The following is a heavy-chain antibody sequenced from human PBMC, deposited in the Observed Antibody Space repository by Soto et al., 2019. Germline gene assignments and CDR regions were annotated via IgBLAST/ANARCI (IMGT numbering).Heavy chain of an antibody. V-gene: IGHV3-23*01. J-gene: IGHJ4*02. CDR2: ISGSGGTT. Sequence: EVQLLESGGGLVQPGGSLRLSCAASGFTFSRYAMSWVRQAPGKGLEWVSSISGSGGTTYYADSVKGRFTISRDNSKNMLYLQMNSLRAEDTAVYYCAKEPFGTAVVGTFDYWGQGTLVPVSS. CDR1: GFTFSRYA. CDR3: AKEPFGTAVVGTFDY. D-gene: IGHD6-19*01.